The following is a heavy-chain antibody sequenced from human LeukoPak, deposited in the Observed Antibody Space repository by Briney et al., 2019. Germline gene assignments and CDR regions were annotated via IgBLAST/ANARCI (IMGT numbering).Heavy chain of an antibody. CDR1: GGSISSSSYY. D-gene: IGHD2-2*01. J-gene: IGHJ4*02. V-gene: IGHV4-39*01. Sequence: SETLSLTCTASGGSISSSSYYWGWLRQPPGKGLEWIGSIYYSGSTYYNPSLKSRVTISVDTSKNQFSLKLSSVTAADTAVYYCARQFTQTYSHPGTIVVVPAANLPFDYWGQGTLVTVSS. CDR2: IYYSGST. CDR3: ARQFTQTYSHPGTIVVVPAANLPFDY.